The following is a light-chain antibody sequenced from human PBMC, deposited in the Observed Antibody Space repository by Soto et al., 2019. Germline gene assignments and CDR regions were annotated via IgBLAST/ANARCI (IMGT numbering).Light chain of an antibody. Sequence: DIVMTQSPKSLAVSLGARATITCTSSQSIFYSSNKKYYLAWYQQKVGQPPKVVLYWASTRDSGVPDRFTGSVSGTQFTLTINNLQPEDVALYYCQQYFETPYTFGQGTKLEIK. CDR2: WAS. V-gene: IGKV4-1*01. J-gene: IGKJ2*01. CDR1: QSIFYSSNKKYY. CDR3: QQYFETPYT.